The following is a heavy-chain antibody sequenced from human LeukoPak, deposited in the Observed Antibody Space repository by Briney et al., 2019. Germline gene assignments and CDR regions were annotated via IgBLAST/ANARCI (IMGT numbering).Heavy chain of an antibody. CDR1: GYTFTSYG. J-gene: IGHJ5*02. D-gene: IGHD3-3*01. Sequence: ASVKVSCKASGYTFTSYGISWVRQAPGQGLVWMGRISAYNGNTNYAQKLQGRVTMTTDTSTSTAYMELRSLRSDDTAVYYCARGSGNYDFWSGHKYWFDPWGQGTLVTVSS. V-gene: IGHV1-18*01. CDR2: ISAYNGNT. CDR3: ARGSGNYDFWSGHKYWFDP.